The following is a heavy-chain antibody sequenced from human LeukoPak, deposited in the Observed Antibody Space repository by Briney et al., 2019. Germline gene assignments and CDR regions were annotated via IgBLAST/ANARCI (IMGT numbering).Heavy chain of an antibody. CDR2: MNKDGSEK. D-gene: IGHD1/OR15-1a*01. Sequence: QSGGSLRLSCAASGFILSNHWMTWVRRAPGKGPEWAANMNKDGSEKYYVDSVKGRFTISRDTAKNSLYLQMNNLRAEDTALYYCARNNDMDVWGQGTTVIVSS. CDR1: GFILSNHW. J-gene: IGHJ6*02. CDR3: ARNNDMDV. V-gene: IGHV3-7*03.